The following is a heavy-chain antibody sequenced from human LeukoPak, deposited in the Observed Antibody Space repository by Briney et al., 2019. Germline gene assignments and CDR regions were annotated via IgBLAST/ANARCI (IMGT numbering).Heavy chain of an antibody. D-gene: IGHD5-24*01. CDR1: GYTFTSYG. V-gene: IGHV1-18*01. J-gene: IGHJ4*02. CDR2: ISGYNGNT. Sequence: ASVKVSCKASGYTFTSYGISWVRQAPGQGLGWMGWISGYNGNTNYAQELQGRVTMTTDTSTSAAYMELRSLRSDDTAVYYCARDTPSRRDGYDFDYWGQGTLVTVSS. CDR3: ARDTPSRRDGYDFDY.